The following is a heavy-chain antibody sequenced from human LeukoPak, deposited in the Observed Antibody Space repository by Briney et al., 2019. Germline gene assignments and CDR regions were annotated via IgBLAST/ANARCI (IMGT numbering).Heavy chain of an antibody. D-gene: IGHD3-16*01. CDR1: GGTFSTYP. CDR3: AREGFGEWEQLPFVH. Sequence: SVKVSCKSSGGTFSTYPIAWVRQAPGQGLEWTGRIIPILGMANYAQKFQGRVTFTAEESTSTAYMDLSSLTSEDTAVYYCAREGFGEWEQLPFVHWGQGTLVSVSS. V-gene: IGHV1-69*04. J-gene: IGHJ4*02. CDR2: IIPILGMA.